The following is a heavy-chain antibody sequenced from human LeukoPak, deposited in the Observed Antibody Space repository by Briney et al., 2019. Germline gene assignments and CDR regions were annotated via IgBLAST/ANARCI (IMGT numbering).Heavy chain of an antibody. CDR2: INPNSGGT. J-gene: IGHJ5*02. V-gene: IGHV1-2*02. Sequence: ASVKVSCKASGYTFTSYAMNWVRQAPGQGLEWMGWINPNSGGTNYAQKFQGRVTMTRDTSISTAYMELSRLRSDDTAVYYCAREYDYVWGSYRSTNGFDPWGQGTLVTVSS. CDR3: AREYDYVWGSYRSTNGFDP. CDR1: GYTFTSYA. D-gene: IGHD3-16*02.